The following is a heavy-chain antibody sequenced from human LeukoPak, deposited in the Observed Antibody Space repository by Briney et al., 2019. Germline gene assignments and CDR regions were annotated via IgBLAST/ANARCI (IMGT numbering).Heavy chain of an antibody. V-gene: IGHV1-46*01. Sequence: ASVKVSCKTSGYTFTNYYMHWVRQAPGQGLAWMGIINPSDGSSTYAQKFQGRVTMTRDTSTSTVYMELNSLGSEDTAVYYCARGQSSANYYFEYWGQGTLVTVSS. CDR1: GYTFTNYY. J-gene: IGHJ4*02. CDR2: INPSDGSS. CDR3: ARGQSSANYYFEY. D-gene: IGHD3-22*01.